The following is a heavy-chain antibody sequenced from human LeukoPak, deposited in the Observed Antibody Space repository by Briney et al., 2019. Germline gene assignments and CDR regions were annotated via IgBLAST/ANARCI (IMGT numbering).Heavy chain of an antibody. V-gene: IGHV3-48*03. D-gene: IGHD3-22*01. CDR1: GFTFTGYE. Sequence: GGSLRLSCAVSGFTFTGYEMNWVRQAPGKGLEWISYISSTGRTIYYADSVKGRFTISRDNAKNSLYLQMNSLRPEDAAVYYCARANYDSSGYFDYWGQGTLVIVSS. CDR2: ISSTGRTI. J-gene: IGHJ4*02. CDR3: ARANYDSSGYFDY.